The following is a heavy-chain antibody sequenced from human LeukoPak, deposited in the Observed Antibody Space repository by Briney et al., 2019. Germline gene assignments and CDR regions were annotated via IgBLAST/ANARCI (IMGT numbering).Heavy chain of an antibody. V-gene: IGHV4-59*01. Sequence: SATLSLTCTVSGGSISGYYWSWVRQPPGKGLEWVAYIYYSGSTNYNPSLKSRATISVDTSKNQFSLKLTSVTAADTAVYYCARLSSGRPHEYFQHWGQGTLVTVSS. D-gene: IGHD3-22*01. CDR3: ARLSSGRPHEYFQH. J-gene: IGHJ1*01. CDR1: GGSISGYY. CDR2: IYYSGST.